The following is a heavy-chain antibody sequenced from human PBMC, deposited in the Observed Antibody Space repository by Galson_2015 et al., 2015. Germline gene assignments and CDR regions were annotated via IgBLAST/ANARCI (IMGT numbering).Heavy chain of an antibody. J-gene: IGHJ4*02. Sequence: SLRLSCAASGFTFSSYAMHWVRQAPGKGLEWVAVISYDGSNKYYADSVKGRFTISRDNSKNTLYLQMNSLRAEDTAVYYCAKRRGLAARNKEYYFDYWGQGTLVTVSS. CDR3: AKRRGLAARNKEYYFDY. D-gene: IGHD6-6*01. CDR1: GFTFSSYA. CDR2: ISYDGSNK. V-gene: IGHV3-30-3*01.